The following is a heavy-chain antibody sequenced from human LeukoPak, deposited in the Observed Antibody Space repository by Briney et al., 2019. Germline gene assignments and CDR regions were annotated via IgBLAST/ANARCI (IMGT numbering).Heavy chain of an antibody. CDR3: AKDLSRAVAADWFDP. CDR1: GFTFSNYD. D-gene: IGHD6-19*01. CDR2: ISDSGGST. J-gene: IGHJ5*02. Sequence: PGGSLRLSCAASGFTFSNYDMSWVRQAPGKGLEWVSPISDSGGSTYYADSVKGRFTISRDNSKNTLYLQMTNLRAADTAVYYCAKDLSRAVAADWFDPWDQGSLVTVSS. V-gene: IGHV3-23*01.